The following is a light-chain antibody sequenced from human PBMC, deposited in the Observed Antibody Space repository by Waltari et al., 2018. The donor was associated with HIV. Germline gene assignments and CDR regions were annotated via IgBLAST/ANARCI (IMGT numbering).Light chain of an antibody. CDR2: RDN. CDR1: TANIDAHF. J-gene: IGLJ2*01. CDR3: AVLDDTLGGGV. Sequence: QSVLTQPTYDSGPPRQTVTISRSGGTANIDAHFVFSFQQFPGTAPNLLIYRDNLRHSGVPARFSGSKSGTSASLTISGLRSDDEAHYFCAVLDDTLGGGVFGGGTKLTVL. V-gene: IGLV1-47*01.